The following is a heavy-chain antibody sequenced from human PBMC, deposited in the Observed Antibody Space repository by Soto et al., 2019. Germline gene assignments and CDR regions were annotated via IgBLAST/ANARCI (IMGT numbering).Heavy chain of an antibody. J-gene: IGHJ5*02. CDR1: AGSISSSSYY. V-gene: IGHV4-39*01. D-gene: IGHD3-3*02. CDR3: ASPKIAFYNWFDP. CDR2: IYYSGST. Sequence: SETLSLTYTVSAGSISSSSYYWGWIRQPPGKGLEWIGSIYYSGSTYYNPSLKSRVTISVDTSKNQFSLKLSSVTAADTAVYYCASPKIAFYNWFDPWGQGTLVTVS.